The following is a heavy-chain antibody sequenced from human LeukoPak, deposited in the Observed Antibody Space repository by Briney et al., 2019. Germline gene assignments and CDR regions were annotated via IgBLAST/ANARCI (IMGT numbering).Heavy chain of an antibody. CDR2: ISYDGTNQ. J-gene: IGHJ4*02. Sequence: QLGRSLRLSCVAFGFRFSSYAFHWVRQAPGKGLEWVGVISYDGTNQYYADSVKGRFTISRDNSKNTLYLQMNSLRAEDTSVYYCARDSRLSRGRGTSDYWGQGTLVTVSS. D-gene: IGHD3-16*01. V-gene: IGHV3-30-3*01. CDR3: ARDSRLSRGRGTSDY. CDR1: GFRFSSYA.